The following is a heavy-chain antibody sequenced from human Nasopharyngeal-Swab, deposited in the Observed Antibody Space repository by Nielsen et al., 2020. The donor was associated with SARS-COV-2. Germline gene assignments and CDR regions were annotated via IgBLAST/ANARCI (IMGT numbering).Heavy chain of an antibody. J-gene: IGHJ4*02. D-gene: IGHD3-10*01. CDR2: IYSDVENV. Sequence: VRQAPGKGLEWISVIYSDVENVYYADSVKGRFTVSRDNSKNMVFLQMDSLRAEDTAVYYCAKDIAMVRGVISFPYFDYWGQGTLVPSPQ. CDR3: AKDIAMVRGVISFPYFDY. V-gene: IGHV3-23*03.